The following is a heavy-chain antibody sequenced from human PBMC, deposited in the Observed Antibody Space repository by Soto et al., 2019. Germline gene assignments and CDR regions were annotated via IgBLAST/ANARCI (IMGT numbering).Heavy chain of an antibody. Sequence: GASVKVSCKASGYTFTSYGISWVRQAPGQGLEWMGWISAYNGNTNYAQKLQGRVTMTTDTSTSTAYMELRSLRSDDTAVYYCAREGGIVVVPSATPNYYYYGMDVWGQGTTVTVSS. D-gene: IGHD2-2*02. V-gene: IGHV1-18*01. CDR2: ISAYNGNT. J-gene: IGHJ6*02. CDR1: GYTFTSYG. CDR3: AREGGIVVVPSATPNYYYYGMDV.